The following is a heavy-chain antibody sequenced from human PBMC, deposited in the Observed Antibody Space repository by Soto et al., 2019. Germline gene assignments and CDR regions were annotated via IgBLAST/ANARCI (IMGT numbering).Heavy chain of an antibody. J-gene: IGHJ4*02. CDR3: ARVFGRILWSGPPLAFDY. D-gene: IGHD3-10*01. V-gene: IGHV3-7*01. Sequence: PGGSLRLSCAASGFTFSSYWMSWVRQAPGKGLEWVANIKQDGSEKYYVDSVKGRFTISRDNAKNSLYLQMNSLRAEDTAVYYCARVFGRILWSGPPLAFDYGGQEPLVTVSS. CDR1: GFTFSSYW. CDR2: IKQDGSEK.